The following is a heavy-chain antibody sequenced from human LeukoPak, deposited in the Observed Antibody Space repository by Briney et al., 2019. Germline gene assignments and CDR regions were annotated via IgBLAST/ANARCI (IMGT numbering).Heavy chain of an antibody. CDR1: GFTFSSYA. Sequence: GGSLRLSCAASGFTFSSYAMSWVRQAPGKGLEWVSAISGSGSSTYYADSVKGRFTISRDNSKNTLYLQMNSLRAEDTAVYYCAKDLLTAYDFWSGFDYWGQGTLVTVSS. CDR3: AKDLLTAYDFWSGFDY. V-gene: IGHV3-23*01. D-gene: IGHD3-3*01. CDR2: ISGSGSST. J-gene: IGHJ4*02.